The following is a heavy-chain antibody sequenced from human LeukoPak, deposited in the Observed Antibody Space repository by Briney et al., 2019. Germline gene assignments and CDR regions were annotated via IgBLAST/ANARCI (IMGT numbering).Heavy chain of an antibody. Sequence: SETLSLTCTVSGGSITSRSYYWGWIRQPPGKGLEWIGSIYYSGTTYYNPSLESRVAISVDTSKNQLSLRLTSVPAADTAVYFCARQTGFWSGYQLYFDYWGQGSLVTVSS. J-gene: IGHJ4*02. D-gene: IGHD3-3*01. CDR1: GGSITSRSYY. V-gene: IGHV4-39*01. CDR3: ARQTGFWSGYQLYFDY. CDR2: IYYSGTT.